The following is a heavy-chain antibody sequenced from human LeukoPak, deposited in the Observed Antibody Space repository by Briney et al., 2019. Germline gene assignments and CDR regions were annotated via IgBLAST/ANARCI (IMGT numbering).Heavy chain of an antibody. J-gene: IGHJ4*02. CDR2: TYYRSKWYN. CDR1: GDSVSDKGAG. V-gene: IGHV6-1*01. D-gene: IGHD1-26*01. Sequence: SQTLSLTCAISGDSVSDKGAGWNWIRQSPSGGLEWLGRTYYRSKWYNDYAVSVKSRITISADTAKNQFSLQLNSVTPEDTAVYYCARGRKWAFDSWGQGTLVTVSS. CDR3: ARGRKWAFDS.